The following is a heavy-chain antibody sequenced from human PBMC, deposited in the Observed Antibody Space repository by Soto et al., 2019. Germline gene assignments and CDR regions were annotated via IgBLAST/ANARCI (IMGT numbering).Heavy chain of an antibody. CDR2: INHSGST. CDR3: ARAHYYGSGRGYYFDY. J-gene: IGHJ4*02. V-gene: IGHV4-34*01. CDR1: GGSFSGYY. D-gene: IGHD3-10*01. Sequence: SETLSLTCAVYGGSFSGYYWSWIRQPPGKGLEWIGEINHSGSTNYNPSLKSRVTISVDTSKNQFSLKLSSVTAADTAVYYCARAHYYGSGRGYYFDYWGQGTLVTVSS.